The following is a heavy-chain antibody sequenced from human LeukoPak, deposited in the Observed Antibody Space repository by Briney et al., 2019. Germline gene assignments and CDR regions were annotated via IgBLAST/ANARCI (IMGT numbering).Heavy chain of an antibody. V-gene: IGHV4-59*06. D-gene: IGHD4/OR15-4a*01. CDR2: IYYSGST. J-gene: IGHJ4*02. CDR1: GGSISSYY. Sequence: PSETLSLTCTVSGGSISSYYWSWIRQPPGKGLEWIGYIYYSGSTYYNPSLKSRVTISVDTSKNQFSLKLSSVTAADTAVYYCAKARGATYGTYYFDYWGQGTLVTVSS. CDR3: AKARGATYGTYYFDY.